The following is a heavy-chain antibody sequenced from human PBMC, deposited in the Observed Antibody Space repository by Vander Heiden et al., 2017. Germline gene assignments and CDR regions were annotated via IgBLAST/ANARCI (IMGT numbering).Heavy chain of an antibody. J-gene: IGHJ6*02. D-gene: IGHD3-22*01. CDR1: GGSISSYY. Sequence: QVQLQESGPGLVKPSETLSLTCTVSGGSISSYYWSWIRQPPGKGLEWIGYIYYSGSTNYNPSLKRRVTISVDTSKNQFFLKLSSVTAADTAVYYCARSDYYDSIGALYGMDVWGHGTTVTVSS. CDR3: ARSDYYDSIGALYGMDV. V-gene: IGHV4-59*01. CDR2: IYYSGST.